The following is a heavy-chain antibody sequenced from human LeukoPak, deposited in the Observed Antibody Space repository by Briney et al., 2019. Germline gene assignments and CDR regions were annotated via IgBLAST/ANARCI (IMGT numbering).Heavy chain of an antibody. CDR2: ISSSSSTI. CDR1: GFAFSSYS. Sequence: GGSLRLSCAASGFAFSSYSMNWVRQAPGKGLEWVSYISSSSSTIYYADSVKGRFTISRDNAKNSLYLQMNSLRAEDTAVYYCARQALEVFWSGYSTGAFDIWGQGTMVTVSS. V-gene: IGHV3-48*01. D-gene: IGHD3-3*01. J-gene: IGHJ3*02. CDR3: ARQALEVFWSGYSTGAFDI.